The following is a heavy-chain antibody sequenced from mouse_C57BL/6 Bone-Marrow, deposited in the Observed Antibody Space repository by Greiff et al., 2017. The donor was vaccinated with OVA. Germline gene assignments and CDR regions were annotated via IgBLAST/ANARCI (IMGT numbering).Heavy chain of an antibody. CDR1: GFTFSSYA. CDR2: ISSGGDYI. D-gene: IGHD2-5*01. V-gene: IGHV5-9-1*02. Sequence: EVKVVESGEGLVKPGGYLKLSCAASGFTFSSYAMSWVRQTPEKRLEWVAYISSGGDYIYYADTVKGRFTISRDNARNTLYLQMSSLKSEDTAMYYCTRDGRYSNAHWYFDVWGTGTTVTVSS. CDR3: TRDGRYSNAHWYFDV. J-gene: IGHJ1*03.